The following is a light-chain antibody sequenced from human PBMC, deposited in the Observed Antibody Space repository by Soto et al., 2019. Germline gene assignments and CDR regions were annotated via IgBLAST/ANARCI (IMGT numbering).Light chain of an antibody. CDR1: QSISGW. J-gene: IGKJ1*01. Sequence: DIQMTQSPSTLSASVGDRVTISCRASQSISGWLAWYQQKPGKAPRLLMYDGSSLQSGVPSRFSGSGSETEFTLTISSVQPEDSATYYCQQYKTHWTFGPGTKVDIK. CDR3: QQYKTHWT. V-gene: IGKV1-5*01. CDR2: DGS.